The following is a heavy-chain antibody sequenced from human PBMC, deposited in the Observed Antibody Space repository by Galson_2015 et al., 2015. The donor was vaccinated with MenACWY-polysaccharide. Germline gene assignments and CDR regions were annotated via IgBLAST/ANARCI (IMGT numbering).Heavy chain of an antibody. CDR3: VKEADSFDV. CDR2: ISDDGFST. V-gene: IGHV3-30*04. CDR1: GFTFSTHA. Sequence: SLRLSCAASGFTFSTHAMHWVRQAPGKGLDWVAYISDDGFSTHYADSVKGRFTISRDNSKNTLYLQIKSLRVEDSGVFYCVKEADSFDVWGQGTMATVSS. D-gene: IGHD3/OR15-3a*01. J-gene: IGHJ3*01.